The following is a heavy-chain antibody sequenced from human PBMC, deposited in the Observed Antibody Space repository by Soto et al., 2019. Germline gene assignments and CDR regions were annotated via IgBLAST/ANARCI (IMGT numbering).Heavy chain of an antibody. CDR2: IYSSGTT. Sequence: EVQLVESGGGLIQPGGSLRLSCTPSGFIVSHNYMSWVRQAPGTGLEWVSVIYSSGTTYYADSVKGRFTISRDDSKNTVYLQMNSLRADDTAVYYCAGGITGTTFDYWGQGTLVTVSS. CDR1: GFIVSHNY. D-gene: IGHD1-20*01. V-gene: IGHV3-53*01. CDR3: AGGITGTTFDY. J-gene: IGHJ4*02.